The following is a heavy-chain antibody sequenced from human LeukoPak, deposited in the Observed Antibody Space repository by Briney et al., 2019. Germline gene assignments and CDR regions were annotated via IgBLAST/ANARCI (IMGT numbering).Heavy chain of an antibody. CDR1: GYTFTGYY. CDR3: ARLVDYDFWSGYKPPGGDYYYMDV. CDR2: INPNSGGT. V-gene: IGHV1-2*02. Sequence: ASVKVSCKASGYTFTGYYMHWVRQAPGQGLEWMGWINPNSGGTNYAQKFQGRVTMTRDTSISTAYMELSRLRSDDTAVYYCARLVDYDFWSGYKPPGGDYYYMDVWGKGTTVTVSS. J-gene: IGHJ6*03. D-gene: IGHD3-3*01.